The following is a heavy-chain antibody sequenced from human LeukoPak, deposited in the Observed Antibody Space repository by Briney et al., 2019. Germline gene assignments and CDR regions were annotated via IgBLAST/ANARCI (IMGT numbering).Heavy chain of an antibody. Sequence: GGSLRLSCAASGFTFSTSGLYWVRQAPGKGLQWVAVISNDGSNKYYADSVKGRFTISRDNSKNTLYLQMNSLRAEDTAVYYCAKDLYSSYWGQGTLVTVSS. CDR2: ISNDGSNK. J-gene: IGHJ4*02. D-gene: IGHD2-21*01. CDR3: AKDLYSSY. V-gene: IGHV3-30-3*01. CDR1: GFTFSTSG.